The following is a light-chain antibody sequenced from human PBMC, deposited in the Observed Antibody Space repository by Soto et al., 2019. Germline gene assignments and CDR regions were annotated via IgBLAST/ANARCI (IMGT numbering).Light chain of an antibody. J-gene: IGKJ5*01. CDR3: QHVNSYPLS. CDR2: DAS. Sequence: DIQLTQSPSFLSSSVGDRVTITCRASQGISSFLAWYQQKPGKAPKLLIYDASNLESGIPSRFSGSGSGTEFTLTISSLQPEEFGTYYCQHVNSYPLSFGQGTRLEIK. V-gene: IGKV1-9*01. CDR1: QGISSF.